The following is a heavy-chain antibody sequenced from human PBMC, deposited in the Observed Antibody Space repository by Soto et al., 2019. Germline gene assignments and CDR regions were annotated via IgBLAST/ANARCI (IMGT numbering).Heavy chain of an antibody. CDR2: INADTGNT. CDR3: AREVVSGYDLGY. V-gene: IGHV1-3*01. CDR1: GYTFTSFA. D-gene: IGHD5-12*01. Sequence: QVQLVQSGAEVKKPGASVTVSCKASGYTFTSFAIHWVRQAPGQRPEWMGWINADTGNTKYSQRFQGRVTFARDTSANTAHMQVSSVRSEDTAVYFCAREVVSGYDLGYWGQGTLVTVSS. J-gene: IGHJ4*02.